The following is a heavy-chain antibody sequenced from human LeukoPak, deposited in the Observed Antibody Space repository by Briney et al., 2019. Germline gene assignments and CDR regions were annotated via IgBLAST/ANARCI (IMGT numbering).Heavy chain of an antibody. V-gene: IGHV4-38-2*02. CDR3: ARDRGAVAGIVS. D-gene: IGHD6-19*01. CDR2: IYHSGST. J-gene: IGHJ4*02. Sequence: SETLSLTCTVSGYSISSGYYWGWIRQPPGKGLEWIGSIYHSGSTYYNPSLKSRVTISVDTSKNQFSLKLSSVTAADTAVYYCARDRGAVAGIVSWGQGTLVTVSS. CDR1: GYSISSGYY.